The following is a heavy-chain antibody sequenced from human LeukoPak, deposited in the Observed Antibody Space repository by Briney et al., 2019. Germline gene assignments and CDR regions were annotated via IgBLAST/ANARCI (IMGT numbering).Heavy chain of an antibody. D-gene: IGHD2-21*02. J-gene: IGHJ6*03. V-gene: IGHV3-49*04. CDR1: GFTFGDYA. CDR3: TRERGQSLAYCGGDCYYGVGYYYYYYMDV. Sequence: PGRSLRLSCTASGFTFGDYAMSWVRQAPGKGLEWVGFIRSKAYGGTTEYAASVKGRFTISRDDSKSIAYLQMNSLKTEDTAVYYCTRERGQSLAYCGGDCYYGVGYYYYYYMDVWGKGTTVTVSS. CDR2: IRSKAYGGTT.